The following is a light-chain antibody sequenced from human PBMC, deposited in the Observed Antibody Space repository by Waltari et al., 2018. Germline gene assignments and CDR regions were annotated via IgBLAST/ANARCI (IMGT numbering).Light chain of an antibody. Sequence: RARRSVDNSNFAWYQQKPGQAPRLLLYSASTRDTGVPDRISGSGSGTDFTLTINKVEAADSAVYYCQQFGGAPMYTFGQGTKVEI. V-gene: IGKV3-20*01. J-gene: IGKJ2*01. CDR3: QQFGGAPMYT. CDR1: RSVDNSN. CDR2: SAS.